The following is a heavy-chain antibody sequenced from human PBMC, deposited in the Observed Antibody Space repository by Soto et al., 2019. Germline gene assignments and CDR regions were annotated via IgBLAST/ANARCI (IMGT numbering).Heavy chain of an antibody. CDR1: GFTFSNFG. CDR2: ISYDGSNQ. CDR3: AKAQPNSSSWDDYFAS. D-gene: IGHD6-13*01. V-gene: IGHV3-30*18. J-gene: IGHJ4*02. Sequence: QVQLVESGGGVVQPGRSLRLSCAASGFTFSNFGLHWVRQAPGRGLEWVALISYDGSNQYYADSVKGRFTISRDNSKNTVYLQMNSLRAEDTAVYYCAKAQPNSSSWDDYFASWGQGTLVTVSS.